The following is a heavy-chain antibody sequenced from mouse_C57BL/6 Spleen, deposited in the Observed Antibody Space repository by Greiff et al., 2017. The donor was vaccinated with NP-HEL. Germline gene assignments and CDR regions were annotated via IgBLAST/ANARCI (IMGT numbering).Heavy chain of an antibody. CDR2: IYPRSGNT. CDR1: GYTFTSYG. CDR3: ARRVARGTMDY. V-gene: IGHV1-81*01. D-gene: IGHD1-1*01. J-gene: IGHJ4*01. Sequence: QVQLQQSGAELARPGASVKLSCKASGYTFTSYGISWVKQRTGQGLEWIGEIYPRSGNTYYNEKFKGKATLTADKSSSTTYIELQSLTSEDSAVYFCARRVARGTMDYWGQGTSVTVSS.